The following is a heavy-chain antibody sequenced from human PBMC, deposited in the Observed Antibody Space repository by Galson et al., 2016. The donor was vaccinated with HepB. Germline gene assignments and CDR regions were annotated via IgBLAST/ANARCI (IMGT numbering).Heavy chain of an antibody. Sequence: SVKVSCKASGYIFTSSGISWMRQAPGQGLEWMGWSNIYDCTINYARKFQGRVSLTTATSTSTAYMELSSLSLDDTAVYYCARDWDFNLDVWGKGTTVTVSS. CDR3: ARDWDFNLDV. J-gene: IGHJ6*04. CDR2: SNIYDCTI. D-gene: IGHD1-26*01. CDR1: GYIFTSSG. V-gene: IGHV1-18*04.